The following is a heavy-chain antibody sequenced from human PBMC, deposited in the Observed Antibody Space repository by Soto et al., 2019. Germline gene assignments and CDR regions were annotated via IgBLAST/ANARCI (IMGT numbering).Heavy chain of an antibody. Sequence: QVQLQESGPGLVKPSQTLSLTCTVSGGSISSGGYYWSWIRQHPGKGLEGIGYIYYSGSTYYNPSLKSRVTISVDTSKNQFSLKLSSVTAADTAVYYCARTGYCSSTSCYGTYYFDYWGQGTLVTVSS. V-gene: IGHV4-31*03. CDR1: GGSISSGGYY. CDR2: IYYSGST. J-gene: IGHJ4*02. D-gene: IGHD2-2*01. CDR3: ARTGYCSSTSCYGTYYFDY.